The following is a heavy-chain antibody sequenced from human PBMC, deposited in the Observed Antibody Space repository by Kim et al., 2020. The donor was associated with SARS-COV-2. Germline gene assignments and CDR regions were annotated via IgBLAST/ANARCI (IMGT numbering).Heavy chain of an antibody. Sequence: SETLSLTCTVSGGSISSYYWSWIRQPPGKGLEWIGYIYYSGSTNYNPSLKSRVTISVDTSKNQFSLKLSSVTAADTAVYYCASTIFGVVMGNYMDVWGKGTTVTVSS. V-gene: IGHV4-59*08. D-gene: IGHD3-3*01. J-gene: IGHJ6*03. CDR1: GGSISSYY. CDR3: ASTIFGVVMGNYMDV. CDR2: IYYSGST.